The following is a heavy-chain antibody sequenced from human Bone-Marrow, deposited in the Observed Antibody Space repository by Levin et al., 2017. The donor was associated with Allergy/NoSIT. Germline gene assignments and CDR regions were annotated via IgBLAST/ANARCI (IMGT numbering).Heavy chain of an antibody. CDR1: GLTRLYW. CDR2: IDNDGTTT. J-gene: IGHJ6*02. Sequence: GGSLRFSCVASGLTRLYWMHWVRQAPGKGLEWVSWIDNDGTTTSYADSVKGRFTASRDNAKDTVYLQMNSLRAEDTAVYYCARDWNFGLDVWGQGTTVTVSS. CDR3: ARDWNFGLDV. D-gene: IGHD1-1*01. V-gene: IGHV3-74*01.